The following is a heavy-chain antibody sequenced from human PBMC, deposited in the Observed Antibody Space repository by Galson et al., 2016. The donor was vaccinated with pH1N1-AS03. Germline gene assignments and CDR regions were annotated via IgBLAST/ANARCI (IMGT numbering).Heavy chain of an antibody. D-gene: IGHD2-21*02. V-gene: IGHV1-2*06. CDR2: INPKTEGT. Sequence: SVKVSCKVSGYTLTAYYIHWVRQAPGQGLEWMGLINPKTEGTYSAQKFQGRVTMTRDTSVSTAYMELTWLTSDDTAVYYCARAGIVGTVMISCVGDCYSTDYWGQGTLVTVSS. J-gene: IGHJ4*02. CDR1: GYTLTAYY. CDR3: ARAGIVGTVMISCVGDCYSTDY.